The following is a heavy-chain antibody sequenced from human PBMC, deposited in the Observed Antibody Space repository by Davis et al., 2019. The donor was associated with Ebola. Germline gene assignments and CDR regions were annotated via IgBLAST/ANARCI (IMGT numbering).Heavy chain of an antibody. J-gene: IGHJ4*02. CDR3: TRLRSNWGDFEY. D-gene: IGHD7-27*01. CDR2: IRRKADNYAT. V-gene: IGHV3-73*01. Sequence: GESLKISCAASGFTFSDSAIHWVRQASGKGLEWVGRIRRKADNYATAYAASVKGRFTISRDDSKNTAYLQMNSLKTEDTAVYYCTRLRSNWGDFEYWGQGTLVTVSS. CDR1: GFTFSDSA.